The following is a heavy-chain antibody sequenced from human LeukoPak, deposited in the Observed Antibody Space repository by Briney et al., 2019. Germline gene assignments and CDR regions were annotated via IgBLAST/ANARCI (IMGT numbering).Heavy chain of an antibody. CDR2: ISNSGSTI. CDR3: ARAGLLWFGVDY. V-gene: IGHV3-11*01. CDR1: GSTFSDYY. D-gene: IGHD3-10*01. J-gene: IGHJ4*02. Sequence: GGSLRLSCAASGSTFSDYYMSWIRQAPGKGLEWVSYISNSGSTIYYADSVKGRFTVSRDNAKNSVYLQMNSLRAEDAAVYYCARAGLLWFGVDYWGRGTLVTVSS.